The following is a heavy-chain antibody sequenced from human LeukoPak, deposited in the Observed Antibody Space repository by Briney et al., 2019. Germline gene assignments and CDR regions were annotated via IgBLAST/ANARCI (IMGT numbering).Heavy chain of an antibody. V-gene: IGHV1-69*13. J-gene: IGHJ4*02. Sequence: SVKVSCKVSGYTLTELSMHWVRQAPGQGLEWMGGIIPIFGTANYAQKLQGRVTITADESTSTAYMELSSLRSEDTAVYYCARDVGYSSSWYRITFGYWGQGTLVTVSS. D-gene: IGHD6-13*01. CDR3: ARDVGYSSSWYRITFGY. CDR1: GYTLTELS. CDR2: IIPIFGTA.